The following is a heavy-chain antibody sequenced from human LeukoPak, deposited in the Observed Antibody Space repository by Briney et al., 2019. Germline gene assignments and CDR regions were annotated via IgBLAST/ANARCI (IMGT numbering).Heavy chain of an antibody. D-gene: IGHD2-2*02. Sequence: GVSLRLSCAASGFTVSSNYMSWVRQAPGKGLEWVSVIYSGGSTYYADSVKGRFTISRDNSKNTLYLQMNSLRAEDTAVYYCARDTAPSSCSSTSCYNNWFDPWGQGTLVTVSS. CDR3: ARDTAPSSCSSTSCYNNWFDP. V-gene: IGHV3-66*01. J-gene: IGHJ5*02. CDR2: IYSGGST. CDR1: GFTVSSNY.